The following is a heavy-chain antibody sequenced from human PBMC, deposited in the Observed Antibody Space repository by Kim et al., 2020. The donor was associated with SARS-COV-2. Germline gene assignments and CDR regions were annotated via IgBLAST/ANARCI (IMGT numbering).Heavy chain of an antibody. V-gene: IGHV3-30*10. J-gene: IGHJ4*02. CDR3: ASDGEGSGTYLDH. D-gene: IGHD3-10*01. Sequence: DSWKGRFTISRDTSSNTLSLQMDSLRREDTAVYYCASDGEGSGTYLDHWGQGTLVTVSS.